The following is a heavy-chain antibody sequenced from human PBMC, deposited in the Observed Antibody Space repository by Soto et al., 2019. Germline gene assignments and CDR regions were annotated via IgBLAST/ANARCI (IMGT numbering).Heavy chain of an antibody. Sequence: GPSVKVSCKASGYTFTDYTIHWVRQAPGQRLEWMGWINAGNGDAKYSQKFQDRVTITRDTSASSAYMELSSLRSEDTAVYYCARFVVRGLILNSWFDPWGQGTLVTVS. V-gene: IGHV1-3*01. J-gene: IGHJ5*02. CDR1: GYTFTDYT. CDR2: INAGNGDA. D-gene: IGHD3-10*01. CDR3: ARFVVRGLILNSWFDP.